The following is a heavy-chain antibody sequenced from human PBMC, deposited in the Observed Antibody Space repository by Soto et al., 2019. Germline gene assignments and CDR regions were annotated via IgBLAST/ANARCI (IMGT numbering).Heavy chain of an antibody. CDR2: IDGSGGST. V-gene: IGHV3-23*01. Sequence: TGGSLRLSCAASGFTFSSYAMNWVRQAPGKGLQWVSSIDGSGGSTYYADSVKGGFAISRDNSKNTLYLQRNSRGPAHPAIYFCAKGHPFDGHTNIYFDHRGEGTLGT. J-gene: IGHJ4*02. D-gene: IGHD3-16*01. CDR1: GFTFSSYA. CDR3: AKGHPFDGHTNIYFDH.